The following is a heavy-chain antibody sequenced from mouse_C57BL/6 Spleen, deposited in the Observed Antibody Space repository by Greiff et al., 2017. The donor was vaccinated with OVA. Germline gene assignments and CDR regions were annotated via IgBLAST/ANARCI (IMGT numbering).Heavy chain of an antibody. CDR2: IRNKANGYTT. Sequence: DVHLVESGGGLVQPGGSLSLSCAASGFTFTDYYMSWVRQPPGKALEWLGFIRNKANGYTTEYSASVKCRFTISRDNSQSILYLQMNALRAEDSATYYCARSYYDYDPLYAMDYWGQGTSVTVSS. CDR1: GFTFTDYY. D-gene: IGHD2-4*01. CDR3: ARSYYDYDPLYAMDY. V-gene: IGHV7-3*01. J-gene: IGHJ4*01.